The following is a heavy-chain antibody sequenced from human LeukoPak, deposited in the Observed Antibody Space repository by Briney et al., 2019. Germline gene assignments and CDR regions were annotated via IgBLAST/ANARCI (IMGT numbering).Heavy chain of an antibody. CDR3: AKDDSSGYLRGAFDI. CDR2: ISHDGNSK. CDR1: GFALSTYG. V-gene: IGHV3-30*18. J-gene: IGHJ3*02. D-gene: IGHD3-22*01. Sequence: GRSLRLSCAASGFALSTYGMHWVRQAPGKGLEWVAMISHDGNSKQYADFAKGRFTISRDNSKNTLYLQMNSLRAEDTAVYYCAKDDSSGYLRGAFDIWGQGTMVTVPS.